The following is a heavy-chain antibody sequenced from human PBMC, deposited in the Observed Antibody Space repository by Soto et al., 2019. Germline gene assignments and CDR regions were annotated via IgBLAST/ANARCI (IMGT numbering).Heavy chain of an antibody. CDR3: ARDVDTAMVRMGYYDGMDV. V-gene: IGHV3-21*01. CDR1: GFTFSSYS. D-gene: IGHD5-18*01. J-gene: IGHJ6*02. CDR2: ISSSSSYI. Sequence: EVQLVESGGGLVKPGGSLRLSCAASGFTFSSYSMNWVRQAPGKGLEWVSSISSSSSYIYYADSVKGRFTISRDNAKNSLYLQMNSLRAEDTAVYYCARDVDTAMVRMGYYDGMDVWGQGTTVTVSS.